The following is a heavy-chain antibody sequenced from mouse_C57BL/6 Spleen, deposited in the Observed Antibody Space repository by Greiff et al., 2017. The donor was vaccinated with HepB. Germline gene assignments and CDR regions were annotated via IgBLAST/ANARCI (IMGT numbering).Heavy chain of an antibody. D-gene: IGHD2-2*01. CDR1: GYAFSSYW. J-gene: IGHJ4*01. Sequence: QVQLKESGAELVKPGASVKISCKASGYAFSSYWMNWVKQRPGKGLEWIGQIYPGDGDTNYNGKFKGKATLTADKSSRTAYMQLSSLTSEDSAVYFWARSGGYDEGMDYWGQRTSVTVSS. CDR2: IYPGDGDT. CDR3: ARSGGYDEGMDY. V-gene: IGHV1-80*01.